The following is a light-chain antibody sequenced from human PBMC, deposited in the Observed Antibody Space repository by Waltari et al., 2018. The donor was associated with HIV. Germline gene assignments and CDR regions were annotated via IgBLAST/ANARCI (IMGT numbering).Light chain of an antibody. Sequence: SYELTQTPSVSVSPGQTARITCSGDALPNQYTYWYQQKPGQAPIMVIYRDSARPSGIPERFSGSSSGTTVTLTISGVQAEDEADYHCQSGDSSGTYWVFGGGTKLTVL. V-gene: IGLV3-25*03. CDR2: RDS. CDR3: QSGDSSGTYWV. J-gene: IGLJ3*02. CDR1: ALPNQY.